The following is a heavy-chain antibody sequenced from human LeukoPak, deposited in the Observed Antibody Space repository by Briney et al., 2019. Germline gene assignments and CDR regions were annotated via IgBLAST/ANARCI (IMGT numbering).Heavy chain of an antibody. CDR2: IYYSGST. D-gene: IGHD6-19*01. CDR3: ATLEYSSGWYAFDY. V-gene: IGHV4-39*07. CDR1: GGSISNSSYY. J-gene: IGHJ4*02. Sequence: SETPSLTCTVSGGSISNSSYYWGWIRQPPGKGLEWIGSIYYSGSTYYNPSLRSRVTISVDTSKNQFSLKLSSVTAADTAVYYCATLEYSSGWYAFDYWGQGTLVTVSS.